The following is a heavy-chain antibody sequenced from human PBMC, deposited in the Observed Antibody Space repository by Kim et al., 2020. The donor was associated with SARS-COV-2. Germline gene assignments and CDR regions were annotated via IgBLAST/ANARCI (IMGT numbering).Heavy chain of an antibody. CDR3: AKGGAKYCSSTSCYSMYYYGMDV. V-gene: IGHV3-30*18. J-gene: IGHJ6*02. Sequence: GGSLRLSCAASGFTFSSYGMHWVRQAPGKGLEWVAVISYDGSNKYYADSVKGRFTISRDNSKNTLYLQMNSLRAEDTAVYYCAKGGAKYCSSTSCYSMYYYGMDVWGQGTTVTVSS. D-gene: IGHD2-2*02. CDR2: ISYDGSNK. CDR1: GFTFSSYG.